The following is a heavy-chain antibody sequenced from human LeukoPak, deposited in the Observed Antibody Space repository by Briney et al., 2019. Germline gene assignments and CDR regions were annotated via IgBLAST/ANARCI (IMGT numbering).Heavy chain of an antibody. CDR2: ISSSSSYI. Sequence: GGSVRLSCAASGFTFSSYSMNWVRQAPGKGLEWVSSISSSSSYIYYADSVKGRFTISRDNAKNSLYLQMNSLRAEDTAVYYCARELQYHGGFDYWGQGTLVTVSS. D-gene: IGHD4-11*01. CDR1: GFTFSSYS. CDR3: ARELQYHGGFDY. J-gene: IGHJ4*02. V-gene: IGHV3-21*01.